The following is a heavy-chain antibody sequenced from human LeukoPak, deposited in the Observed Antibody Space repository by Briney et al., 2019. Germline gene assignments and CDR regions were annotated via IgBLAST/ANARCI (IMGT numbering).Heavy chain of an antibody. CDR2: ISGSGGST. CDR3: AKLGGSGSYV. J-gene: IGHJ4*02. CDR1: GFTFRTYA. Sequence: GGSLRLFCAACGFTFRTYAMSWVRQAPGKGLEWVSAISGSGGSTYCADSVKGRFTISRDNSKNTLYLQMNSLRAEDTAVYHCAKLGGSGSYVWGQGTLVTVSS. D-gene: IGHD3-10*01. V-gene: IGHV3-23*01.